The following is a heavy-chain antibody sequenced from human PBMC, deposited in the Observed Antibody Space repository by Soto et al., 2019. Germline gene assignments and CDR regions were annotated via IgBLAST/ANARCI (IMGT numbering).Heavy chain of an antibody. CDR1: ADTFTSYY. CDR2: INPNSGGT. D-gene: IGHD6-13*01. V-gene: IGHV1-2*02. Sequence: GASVKVSCKAPADTFTSYYIHWVRQAPGHGLEWMGWINPNSGGTNYAQKFQGRVTMTRDTSISTAYMELSRLRSDDTAVYYCARDGTAADGEYYYYGMDVWGQGTTVTVSS. CDR3: ARDGTAADGEYYYYGMDV. J-gene: IGHJ6*02.